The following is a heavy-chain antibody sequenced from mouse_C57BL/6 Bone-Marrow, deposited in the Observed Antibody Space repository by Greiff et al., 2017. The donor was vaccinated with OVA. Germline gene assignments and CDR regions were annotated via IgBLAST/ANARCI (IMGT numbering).Heavy chain of an antibody. J-gene: IGHJ1*03. CDR3: ARRGCPYGSSPYWYFDV. D-gene: IGHD1-1*01. Sequence: VQLQQSGPVLVKPGASVKMSCKASGYTFTDYYMNWVKQSHGKSLEWIGVINPYNGGTSYNQKFKGKATLTVDKSSSTAYMGLNSLTSEDSAVYYCARRGCPYGSSPYWYFDVWGTGTTVTVSS. CDR1: GYTFTDYY. CDR2: INPYNGGT. V-gene: IGHV1-19*01.